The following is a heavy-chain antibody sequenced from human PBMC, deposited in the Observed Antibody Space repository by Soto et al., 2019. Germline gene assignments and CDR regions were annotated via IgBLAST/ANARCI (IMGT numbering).Heavy chain of an antibody. J-gene: IGHJ4*02. D-gene: IGHD3-10*01. CDR3: TRSMAIDFDS. V-gene: IGHV3-49*04. CDR1: GFNFGAYA. CDR2: IRRKGYGGTT. Sequence: GVLRLSCSASGFNFGAYAMSWVRQAPGKGLEWVGFIRRKGYGGTTNYAASVKGRFTISRDDSKSIAYLQMNSLKIEDTAIYYCTRSMAIDFDSWGQGTLVTVSS.